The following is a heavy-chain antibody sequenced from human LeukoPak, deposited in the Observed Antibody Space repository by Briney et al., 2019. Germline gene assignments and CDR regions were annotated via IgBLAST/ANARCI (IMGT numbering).Heavy chain of an antibody. CDR1: GVSISDYY. V-gene: IGHV4-4*07. J-gene: IGHJ5*02. D-gene: IGHD3-9*01. CDR3: ARSVILTGYYWFDP. Sequence: SATLSLTCTVSGVSISDYYWSWIRQPAGKGLEWIGRFYASGTTYYNPSLKSRVTISVDTSKNQFSLKLSSVTAADTAVYYCARSVILTGYYWFDPWGQGTLVTVSS. CDR2: FYASGTT.